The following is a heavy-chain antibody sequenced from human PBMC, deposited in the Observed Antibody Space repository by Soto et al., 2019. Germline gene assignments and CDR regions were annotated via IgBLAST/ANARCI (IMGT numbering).Heavy chain of an antibody. V-gene: IGHV4-39*01. Sequence: SXTLSLTCTVSGGSISSSSYYWGWIRQPPGKGLEWIGSIYYSGSTYYNPSLKSRVTISVDTPKNQFSLKLSSVTAADTAVYYCAKGRQMTTVNSLAFDIWGQGTMVTVSS. CDR3: AKGRQMTTVNSLAFDI. CDR1: GGSISSSSYY. D-gene: IGHD4-17*01. CDR2: IYYSGST. J-gene: IGHJ3*02.